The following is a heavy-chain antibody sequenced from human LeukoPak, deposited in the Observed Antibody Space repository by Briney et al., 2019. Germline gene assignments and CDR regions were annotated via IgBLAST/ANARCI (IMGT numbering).Heavy chain of an antibody. J-gene: IGHJ4*02. CDR1: GGTFSNYV. V-gene: IGHV1-69*05. CDR2: IIPSLGTT. D-gene: IGHD2-8*02. Sequence: SVKVSCKASGGTFSNYVISWVRHAPGQGLEWMGEIIPSLGTTNSAQKFQGRVTITTDESTSTVYLELSSLRPDDTAVYYCARGAEPCTGIPCFRAGDYWGQGALVTVSS. CDR3: ARGAEPCTGIPCFRAGDY.